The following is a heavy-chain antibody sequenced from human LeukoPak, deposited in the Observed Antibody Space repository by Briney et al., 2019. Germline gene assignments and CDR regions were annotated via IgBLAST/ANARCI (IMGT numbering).Heavy chain of an antibody. V-gene: IGHV4-61*05. D-gene: IGHD6-13*01. CDR3: ARQGSSSSRFRFDY. CDR1: GGSISSSSYY. J-gene: IGHJ4*02. CDR2: IYYSGST. Sequence: SETLSLTCSVSGGSISSSSYYWGWIRQPPGKGLEWIGYIYYSGSTNYNPSLKSRVTISVDTSKNQFSLKLSSVTAADTAVYYCARQGSSSSRFRFDYWGQGTLVTVSS.